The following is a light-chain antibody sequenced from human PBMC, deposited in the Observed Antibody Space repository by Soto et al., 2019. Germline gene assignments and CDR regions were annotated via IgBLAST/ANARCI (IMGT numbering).Light chain of an antibody. CDR1: QSVSGW. CDR3: QQYNSYRWT. Sequence: DIQMTQSPSTLSASVGDTVTVTCRASQSVSGWLAWYQQKPGKAPKLLIYKASSLESGVPSRFSGSGSATELTLTLTSLQPDDFATYHCQQYNSYRWTFGQGPTVDIK. J-gene: IGKJ1*01. CDR2: KAS. V-gene: IGKV1-5*03.